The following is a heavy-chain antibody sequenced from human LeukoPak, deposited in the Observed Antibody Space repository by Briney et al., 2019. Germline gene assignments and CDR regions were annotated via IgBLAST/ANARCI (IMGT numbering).Heavy chain of an antibody. J-gene: IGHJ3*02. V-gene: IGHV4-59*01. CDR3: ARETYDSSGYYPLSAFDI. Sequence: SETLSLTCTVSGGSISSYYWSWIRQPPGKGLEWIGYIYYSGSTNYNPSLKSRVTISVDTSKNQFSLKLSSVTAADTAVYYCARETYDSSGYYPLSAFDIWGQGTMVTVSS. D-gene: IGHD3-22*01. CDR2: IYYSGST. CDR1: GGSISSYY.